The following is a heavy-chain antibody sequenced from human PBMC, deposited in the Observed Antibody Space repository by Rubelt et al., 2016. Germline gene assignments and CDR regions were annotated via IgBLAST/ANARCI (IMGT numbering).Heavy chain of an antibody. CDR2: INHSGST. Sequence: QVQLQQWGAGLLKPSETLSLTCAVYGGSFSGYYWSWIRQPPGKGLEWIGEINHSGSTNYNPSLQIAVTESVETSKNQFSLKLGSVTAADTAVYYCASAGPWGQGTLVTVSS. D-gene: IGHD1-1*01. CDR1: GGSFSGYY. J-gene: IGHJ5*02. CDR3: ASAGP. V-gene: IGHV4-34*01.